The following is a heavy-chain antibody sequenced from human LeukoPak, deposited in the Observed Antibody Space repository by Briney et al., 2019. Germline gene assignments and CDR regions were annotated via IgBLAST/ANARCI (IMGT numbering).Heavy chain of an antibody. CDR3: AGNREVVIIPVTFDY. J-gene: IGHJ4*02. CDR2: ISSSSSYI. Sequence: GGSLRLSCAASGFTFSSYSMNWVRQAPGKGLEWVSSISSSSSYIYYADSVKGRFTISRDNTKNTLYLQMNSLRAEDTAVYYCAGNREVVIIPVTFDYWGQGTLVTVSS. D-gene: IGHD3-3*01. V-gene: IGHV3-21*04. CDR1: GFTFSSYS.